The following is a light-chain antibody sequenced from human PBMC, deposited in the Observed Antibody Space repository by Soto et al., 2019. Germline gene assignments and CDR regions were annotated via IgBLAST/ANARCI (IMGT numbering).Light chain of an antibody. CDR3: QRYGSSPPFT. V-gene: IGKV3-20*01. Sequence: EIVLTQSPGTLSLSPGERATLSCRASQRVSSSYLAWYQQKPGQAPRLLIYGASSRATGIPDRFSGSGSGTDFTLTISSLEPEDFAVYFCQRYGSSPPFTFGRGTKVEI. CDR2: GAS. CDR1: QRVSSSY. J-gene: IGKJ2*01.